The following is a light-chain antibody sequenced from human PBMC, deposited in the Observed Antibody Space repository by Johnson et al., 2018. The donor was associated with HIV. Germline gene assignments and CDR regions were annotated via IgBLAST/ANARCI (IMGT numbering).Light chain of an antibody. CDR2: ENN. J-gene: IGLJ1*01. CDR1: SSNIGTNY. Sequence: QSVLTQPPSVSAAPGQKVTISCSGSSSNIGTNYVSWYQQLPGTAPKLLIYENNKRPSGIPDRFSASESGTSATLGITGLQTGDEADYYCGAWASSLSAHYAFGTGTKVTAL. V-gene: IGLV1-51*01. CDR3: GAWASSLSAHYA.